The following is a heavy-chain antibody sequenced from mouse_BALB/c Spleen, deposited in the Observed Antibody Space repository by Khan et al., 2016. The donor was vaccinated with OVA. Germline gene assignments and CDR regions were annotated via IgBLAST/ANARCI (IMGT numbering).Heavy chain of an antibody. D-gene: IGHD1-2*01. CDR1: GYSFTDYY. J-gene: IGHJ3*01. CDR2: ISPGSGDT. Sequence: QVQLQQSGAELARPGASVKLSCKASGYSFTDYYINWVKQRTGQGLEWIGEISPGSGDTYYNEKLKGKATLTADKSSSTVYMQPSSLTSEASAVYFCARRNYFGYTFAYWGQGTLVTVSA. CDR3: ARRNYFGYTFAY. V-gene: IGHV1-77*01.